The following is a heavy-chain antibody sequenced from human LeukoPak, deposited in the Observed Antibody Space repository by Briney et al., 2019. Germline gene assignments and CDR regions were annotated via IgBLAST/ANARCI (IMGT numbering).Heavy chain of an antibody. CDR3: AKRDSSGYYAFFDY. D-gene: IGHD3-22*01. CDR1: GFTFISYA. CDR2: ISGSGGST. Sequence: GGSLRLSCAASGFTFISYAMSWVRPAPRKGREWVSAISGSGGSTYYADSVKGRFTISRDNSKNTLYLQMNSLRAEDTAVYYCAKRDSSGYYAFFDYWGQGTLVTVSS. J-gene: IGHJ4*02. V-gene: IGHV3-23*01.